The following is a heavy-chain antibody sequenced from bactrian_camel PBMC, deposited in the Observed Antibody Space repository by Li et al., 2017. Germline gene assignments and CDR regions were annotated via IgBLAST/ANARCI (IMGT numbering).Heavy chain of an antibody. CDR3: VAATRPVGGNCPIFVSYNA. Sequence: HVQLVESGGGLVQPGGSLRLSCERSGFVYTGYCISWFRQAPGKEREGVAVIDSASASKNYAASVKGRFTISQDNAKRTVYLRMNALKPEDSAMYYCVAATRPVGGNCPIFVSYNAWGQGTQVTVS. D-gene: IGHD7*01. J-gene: IGHJ4*01. V-gene: IGHV3S1*01. CDR2: IDSASASK. CDR1: GFVYTGYC.